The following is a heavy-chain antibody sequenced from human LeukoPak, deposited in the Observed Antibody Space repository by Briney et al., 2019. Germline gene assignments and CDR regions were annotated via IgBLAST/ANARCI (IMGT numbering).Heavy chain of an antibody. D-gene: IGHD3-10*01. CDR2: INPNSGGT. J-gene: IGHJ4*02. V-gene: IGHV1-2*02. CDR1: GYTFTGYY. Sequence: ASVKVSCKASGYTFTGYYMRWVRQAPGQGLEWMGWINPNSGGTNYAQKFQGRVTMTRDTSISTAYMELSRLRSDDTAVYYCARVVDYYGSGSYYNPLDYWGQGTLVTVSS. CDR3: ARVVDYYGSGSYYNPLDY.